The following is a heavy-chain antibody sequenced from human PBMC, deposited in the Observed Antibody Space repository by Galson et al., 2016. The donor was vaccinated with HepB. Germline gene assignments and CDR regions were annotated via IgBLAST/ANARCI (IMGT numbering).Heavy chain of an antibody. J-gene: IGHJ5*02. V-gene: IGHV4-34*01. CDR3: ARGPQDTPTNWFDP. Sequence: SETLSLTCAVSGGSFSTNYWSWIRQPPGKGLEWIGEIHHSGSTYYNPSLKSRVTISGDTSNNQFSLKLSSVTVADTAIYYCARGPQDTPTNWFDPWGQGTLVTVSS. CDR1: GGSFSTNY. CDR2: IHHSGST.